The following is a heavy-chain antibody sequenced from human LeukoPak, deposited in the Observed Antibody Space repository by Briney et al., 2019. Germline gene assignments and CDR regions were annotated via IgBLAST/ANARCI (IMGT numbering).Heavy chain of an antibody. D-gene: IGHD5-24*01. V-gene: IGHV4-34*01. CDR2: TKQSERT. CDR3: AREGLKNVHNPLGY. Sequence: KSSETLSLTCAVYGGSLSGYYWTWIRQPPGKGLEWIGETKQSERTNYNPSLKSRVTISIDTSKNQFSLKLTSVTAADTAVYYCAREGLKNVHNPLGYWGQGTLVTVPS. CDR1: GGSLSGYY. J-gene: IGHJ4*02.